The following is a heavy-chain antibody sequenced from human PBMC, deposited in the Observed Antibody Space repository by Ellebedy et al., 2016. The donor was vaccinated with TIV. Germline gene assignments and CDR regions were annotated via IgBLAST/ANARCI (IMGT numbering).Heavy chain of an antibody. J-gene: IGHJ4*02. CDR2: ISAYNGNT. V-gene: IGHV1-18*01. CDR3: ARGSPRITIFGVVIIQYLDY. D-gene: IGHD3-3*01. CDR1: GYTFTSYG. Sequence: ASVKVSXXASGYTFTSYGISWVRQAPGQGLEWMGWISAYNGNTNYAQKLQGRVTMTTDTSTSTAYMELRSLRSDDTAVYYCARGSPRITIFGVVIIQYLDYWGQGTLVTVSS.